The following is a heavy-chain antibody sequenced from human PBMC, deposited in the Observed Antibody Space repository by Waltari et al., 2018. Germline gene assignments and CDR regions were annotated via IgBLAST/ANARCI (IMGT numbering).Heavy chain of an antibody. V-gene: IGHV3-21*01. CDR2: ISVSRGQT. CDR3: TAGVTTL. Sequence: EVQLVESGGGLVRPGGSLRLSCVGSGISFSSYSVNWVRQAPRKNLEWVSGISVSRGQTGYPDSVKGRFTIARDHAYQSLYLEMNSLGAEDTAVYYFTAGVTTLWGQGNLVTVSS. D-gene: IGHD4-17*01. CDR1: GISFSSYS. J-gene: IGHJ4*02.